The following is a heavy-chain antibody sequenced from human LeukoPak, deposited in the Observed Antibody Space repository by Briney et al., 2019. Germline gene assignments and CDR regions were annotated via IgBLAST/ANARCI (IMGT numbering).Heavy chain of an antibody. V-gene: IGHV4-30-2*01. CDR2: IYHSGST. CDR3: ARAPYYDILTGYYFDY. D-gene: IGHD3-9*01. Sequence: SQTLSLTCTVSGDSINSDGYYWSWIRQPPGKGLEWIGYIYHSGSTYYNPSLKSRVTISVDRSKNQFSLKLSSVTAADTAVYYCARAPYYDILTGYYFDYWGQGTLVTVSS. CDR1: GDSINSDGYY. J-gene: IGHJ4*02.